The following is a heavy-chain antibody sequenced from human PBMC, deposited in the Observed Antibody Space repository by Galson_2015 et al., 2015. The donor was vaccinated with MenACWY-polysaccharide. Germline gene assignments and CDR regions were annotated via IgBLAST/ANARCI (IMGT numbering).Heavy chain of an antibody. CDR3: ARTYCSRTTCYGMDV. J-gene: IGHJ6*02. V-gene: IGHV3-30-3*01. CDR1: GFTFSSYA. D-gene: IGHD2/OR15-2a*01. CDR2: ISYDGSNK. Sequence: SLRLSCAASGFTFSSYAIHWVRQAPGKGLERVAIISYDGSNKYYADSVKGQFTISRDNSKNTMYLQMNSLKSDDTAVYYCARTYCSRTTCYGMDVWGQGTTVTVSS.